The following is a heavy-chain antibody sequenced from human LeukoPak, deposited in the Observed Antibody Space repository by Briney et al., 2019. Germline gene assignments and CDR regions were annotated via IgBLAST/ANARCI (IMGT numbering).Heavy chain of an antibody. CDR1: GGSFSGYY. Sequence: SETLSLTCAVYGGSFSGYYWSWIRQPPGKGLEWIGEINHSGSTNYNPSLKSRVTISVDTSKNQFSLKLSSVTAADTAVYYCARALYCSSTSCHRPYNWFDPWGQGTLVTVSS. D-gene: IGHD2-2*01. V-gene: IGHV4-34*01. J-gene: IGHJ5*02. CDR3: ARALYCSSTSCHRPYNWFDP. CDR2: INHSGST.